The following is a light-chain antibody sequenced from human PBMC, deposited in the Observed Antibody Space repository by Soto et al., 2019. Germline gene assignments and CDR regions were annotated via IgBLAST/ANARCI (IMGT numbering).Light chain of an antibody. CDR3: NSFTDSSLYV. CDR2: EVT. CDR1: SSYLGGYNY. J-gene: IGLJ1*01. Sequence: QSALTQPASVSGSLGQSITISCTGISSYLGGYNYVSWYQHHPGKTPRLVSYEVTNRPSGVSNRFSGSKSGNTASLTISGLQAEYEADYYCNSFTDSSLYVFGTGTKLTVL. V-gene: IGLV2-14*01.